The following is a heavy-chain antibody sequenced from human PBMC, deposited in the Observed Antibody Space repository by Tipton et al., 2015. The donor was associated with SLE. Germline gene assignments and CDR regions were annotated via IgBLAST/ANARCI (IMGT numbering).Heavy chain of an antibody. V-gene: IGHV3-23*03. Sequence: SLRLSCAASGFTFSSYAMSWVRQAPGKGLEWVSVIYSGGSTYYADSVKGRFTISRDNSKNTLYLQMNSLRAEDTAVYYCAREGWGFRYFDYWGQGTPVTVSS. CDR2: IYSGGST. J-gene: IGHJ4*02. CDR1: GFTFSSYA. CDR3: AREGWGFRYFDY. D-gene: IGHD1-26*01.